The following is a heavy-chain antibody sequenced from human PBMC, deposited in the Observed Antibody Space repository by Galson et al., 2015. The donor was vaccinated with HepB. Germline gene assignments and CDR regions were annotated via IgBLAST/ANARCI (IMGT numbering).Heavy chain of an antibody. Sequence: SLRLSCAASGFTFSSYAMHWVRQAPGKGLEWVAVISYDGDNKYYPDSVKGRFTISRDNSKNTLYLQINSLRAEDTAVYYCARDTCSSINCYRSAPIDYWGQGTLVTVSS. CDR1: GFTFSSYA. J-gene: IGHJ4*02. CDR3: ARDTCSSINCYRSAPIDY. V-gene: IGHV3-30-3*01. CDR2: ISYDGDNK. D-gene: IGHD2-2*01.